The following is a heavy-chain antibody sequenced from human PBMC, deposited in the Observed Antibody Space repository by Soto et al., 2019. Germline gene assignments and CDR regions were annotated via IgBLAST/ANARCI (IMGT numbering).Heavy chain of an antibody. V-gene: IGHV1-3*01. CDR1: GYSNSVDN. J-gene: IGHJ4*02. CDR3: ARPKDYDDCLDY. Sequence: GASVKGAWKGAGYSNSVDNRHWGRQAPGQRLEWMGWINAGNGNTKYSQKFQGRVTITRDTSANTAYMELSSLISEDTAVYYCARPKDYDDCLDYWGQGTLVTVSS. D-gene: IGHD3-22*01. CDR2: INAGNGNT.